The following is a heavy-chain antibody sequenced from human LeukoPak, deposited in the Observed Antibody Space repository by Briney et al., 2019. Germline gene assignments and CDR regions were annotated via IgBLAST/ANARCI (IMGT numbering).Heavy chain of an antibody. D-gene: IGHD3-22*01. J-gene: IGHJ3*02. V-gene: IGHV3-15*01. CDR1: GFTFSSYA. Sequence: PGGSLRLSCAASGFTFSSYAMSWVRQAPGKGLEWVGRIKSKTDGGTTDYAAPVKGRFTISRDDSKNTLYLQMNSLKTEDTAVYYCTTGSNYYDSSGYPLADDAFDIWGQGTMVTVSS. CDR3: TTGSNYYDSSGYPLADDAFDI. CDR2: IKSKTDGGTT.